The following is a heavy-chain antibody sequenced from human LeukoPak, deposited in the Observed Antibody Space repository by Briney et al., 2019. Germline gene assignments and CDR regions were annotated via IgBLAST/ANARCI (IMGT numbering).Heavy chain of an antibody. CDR1: GFTFSSYS. J-gene: IGHJ4*02. V-gene: IGHV3-21*01. CDR2: ISSSSSYI. Sequence: GGSLRLSCAASGFTFSSYSMNWVRQAPGKGLEWVSSISSSSSYIYYADSVKGRFTISRDNAKNSLYLQMNSLRAEDTAVYYCARVYDILTGSPFDYWGQGTLVTVSS. CDR3: ARVYDILTGSPFDY. D-gene: IGHD3-9*01.